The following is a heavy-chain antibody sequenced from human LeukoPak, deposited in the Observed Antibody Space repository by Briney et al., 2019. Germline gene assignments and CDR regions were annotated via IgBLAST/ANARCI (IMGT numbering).Heavy chain of an antibody. CDR2: IYYSGST. CDR1: GGSISSYY. Sequence: SETLSLTCTVSGGSISSYYWSWIRQPPGKGLEWIGYIYYSGSTNYNPSLKSRVTISVDTSKNQFSLKLSSVTAADTAVYYCARDNYGDYDYWSQGTLVTVSS. CDR3: ARDNYGDYDY. V-gene: IGHV4-59*01. J-gene: IGHJ4*02. D-gene: IGHD4-17*01.